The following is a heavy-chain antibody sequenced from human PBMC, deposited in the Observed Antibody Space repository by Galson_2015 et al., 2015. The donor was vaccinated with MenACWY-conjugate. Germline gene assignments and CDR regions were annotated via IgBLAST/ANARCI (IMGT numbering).Heavy chain of an antibody. CDR1: GFTFSGYG. CDR2: ISYGGSNK. V-gene: IGHV3-30*18. J-gene: IGHJ5*02. Sequence: SLRLSCAASGFTFSGYGMHWVRQAPGKGLEWVAVISYGGSNKYYADSVKGRFTISRDNSKNTLYLQMNSLRAEDTAVYYCAKDAYCGTTNCYPHWFDPWGQGTQVTVSS. D-gene: IGHD2-2*01. CDR3: AKDAYCGTTNCYPHWFDP.